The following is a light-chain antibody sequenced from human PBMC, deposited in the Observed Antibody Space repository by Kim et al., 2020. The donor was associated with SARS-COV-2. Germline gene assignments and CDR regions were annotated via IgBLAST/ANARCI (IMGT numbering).Light chain of an antibody. V-gene: IGLV3-21*04. CDR1: NIGSKS. CDR3: QVWDSSSDHVV. Sequence: SYELTQPPSVSVAPGKTARITCGGNNIGSKSVHWYQQKPGQAPVLVIYYDSDRPSGIPERFSGSNSGNTATLTISRVEAGDEADYYCQVWDSSSDHVVFGGVTPLSVL. J-gene: IGLJ2*01. CDR2: YDS.